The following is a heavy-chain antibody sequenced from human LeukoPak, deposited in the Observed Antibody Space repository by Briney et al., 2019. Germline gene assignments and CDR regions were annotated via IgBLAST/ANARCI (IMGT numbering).Heavy chain of an antibody. CDR3: AREPTITIVRALNL. J-gene: IGHJ5*02. V-gene: IGHV3-11*04. Sequence: GGSLRLSCAASGFTFRDYYMSWIRQAPGKGLEWVSYISSSGSTIYYSDSVKGRVTISRDHPKNPLHLQMNSVRAEATAVYYCAREPTITIVRALNLWAQGTLVTVSS. CDR2: ISSSGSTI. CDR1: GFTFRDYY. D-gene: IGHD3-10*01.